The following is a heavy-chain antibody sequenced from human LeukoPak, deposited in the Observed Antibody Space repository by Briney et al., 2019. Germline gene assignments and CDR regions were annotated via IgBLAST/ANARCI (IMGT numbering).Heavy chain of an antibody. CDR3: SRDSIAVATDFDY. CDR1: GCTFSNYN. V-gene: IGHV3-21*01. Sequence: GGSLRLSCAASGCTFSNYNMNWVGQTPGQGLEGVSSISSSSSYIHYADSVKGRFTISRDNAKNSLYLQMSSLRAEDTAVYYCSRDSIAVATDFDYWGQGTLVTVSS. D-gene: IGHD6-13*01. J-gene: IGHJ4*02. CDR2: ISSSSSYI.